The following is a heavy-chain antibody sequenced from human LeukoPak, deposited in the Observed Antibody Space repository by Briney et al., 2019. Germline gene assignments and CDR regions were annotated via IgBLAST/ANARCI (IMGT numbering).Heavy chain of an antibody. V-gene: IGHV4-59*08. J-gene: IGHJ4*02. D-gene: IGHD6-19*01. CDR2: IYYSGST. Sequence: SETLSLTCTVSGGSISSYYWSWIRQPPGKGLEWIGYIYYSGSTNYNPSLKSRVTISVDTSKNQFSLKLSSVTAADTAVYYCARRVAVGYYFDYWGQGTLVTVSS. CDR3: ARRVAVGYYFDY. CDR1: GGSISSYY.